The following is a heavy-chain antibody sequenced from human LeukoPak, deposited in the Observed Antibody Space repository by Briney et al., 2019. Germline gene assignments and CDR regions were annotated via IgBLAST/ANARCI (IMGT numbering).Heavy chain of an antibody. J-gene: IGHJ3*02. CDR1: GFSFRSYW. Sequence: GGSLRLSCVGSGFSFRSYWLSWVRQAPGKGLEWVASMDGDGTVQYYVDSVKGRFTISRDNAKSSLYLQMNSLRAEDTAVYFCGRDFPPHASDIWGQGTMATVSS. V-gene: IGHV3-7*01. CDR2: MDGDGTVQ. CDR3: GRDFPPHASDI.